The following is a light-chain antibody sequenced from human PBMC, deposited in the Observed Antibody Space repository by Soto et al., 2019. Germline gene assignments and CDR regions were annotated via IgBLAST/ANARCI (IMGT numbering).Light chain of an antibody. CDR3: QQLNSYPLT. Sequence: DIQLTQSPSFLSASVGDRATLSCRASQCVSSNLAWYQQKPGKAPKLLIYAASTWPSGVPARFSGSGSGTEFTLTISSLQPEDFATYYCQQLNSYPLTFDGGTKVDIK. V-gene: IGKV1-9*01. CDR2: AAS. J-gene: IGKJ4*01. CDR1: QCVSSN.